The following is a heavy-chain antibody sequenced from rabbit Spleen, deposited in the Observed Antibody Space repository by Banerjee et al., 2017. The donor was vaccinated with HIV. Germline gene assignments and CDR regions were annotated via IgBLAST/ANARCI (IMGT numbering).Heavy chain of an antibody. J-gene: IGHJ4*01. Sequence: QEHLEESGGGLVKPEGSLTLTCKASGFSFSRGYDMCWVRQAPGRGLEWIGCIYTWYASWVNGRFTISRSISLNTVDLKMTSLTAADTATYFCARGAYDSTVGYYDGYYLILWGQGTLVTVS. CDR1: GFSFSRGYD. D-gene: IGHD1-1*01. CDR2: IYT. CDR3: ARGAYDSTVGYYDGYYLIL. V-gene: IGHV1S43*01.